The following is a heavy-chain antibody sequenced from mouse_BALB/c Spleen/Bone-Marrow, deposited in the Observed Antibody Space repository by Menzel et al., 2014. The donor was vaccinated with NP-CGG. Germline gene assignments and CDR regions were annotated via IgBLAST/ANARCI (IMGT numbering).Heavy chain of an antibody. J-gene: IGHJ4*01. CDR1: GYTFTDYV. D-gene: IGHD2-1*01. V-gene: IGHV1-77*01. Sequence: QVQLQQPGPELVKPGASVKMSCKASGYTFTDYVITWVKQRTGQGLEWIGEIYPGSGSTYYNEKFKGKATLTADKSSNAAYMQLGSLTSEDSAVYFCARLDGNYRYAMDYWGQGTSVTGSS. CDR3: ARLDGNYRYAMDY. CDR2: IYPGSGST.